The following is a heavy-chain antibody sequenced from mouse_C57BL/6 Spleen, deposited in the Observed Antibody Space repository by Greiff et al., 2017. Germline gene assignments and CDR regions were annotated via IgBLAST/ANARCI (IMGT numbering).Heavy chain of an antibody. D-gene: IGHD1-1*01. CDR2: IYPGNSDT. CDR3: TREVLYYYGSSYYFDY. CDR1: GYTFTSYW. J-gene: IGHJ2*01. Sequence: VQLQQSGTVLARPGASVKMSCKTSGYTFTSYWMHWVKQRPGQGLEWIGAIYPGNSDTSYNQKFKGKAKLTAVTSASTAYMELSSLTNEDSAVYYCTREVLYYYGSSYYFDYWGQGTTLTVSS. V-gene: IGHV1-5*01.